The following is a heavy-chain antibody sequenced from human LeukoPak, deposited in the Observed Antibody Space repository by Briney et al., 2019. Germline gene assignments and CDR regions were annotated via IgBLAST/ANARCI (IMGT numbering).Heavy chain of an antibody. D-gene: IGHD2-2*01. CDR2: IYHSGST. V-gene: IGHV4-30-2*01. J-gene: IGHJ6*02. Sequence: PSQTLSLTCTVSGGSISSGGYYWRWIRQPPGKGLEWIGYIYHSGSTYYNPFLKSRVTISVDRSKNQFSLKLSSVTAADTAVYYCARANIVVAPSIMNRRRYYYKGVDVWGRGTTVTVSS. CDR3: ARANIVVAPSIMNRRRYYYKGVDV. CDR1: GGSISSGGYY.